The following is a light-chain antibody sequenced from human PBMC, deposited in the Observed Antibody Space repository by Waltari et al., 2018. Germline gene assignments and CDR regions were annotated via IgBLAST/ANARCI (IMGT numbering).Light chain of an antibody. V-gene: IGKV1-27*01. Sequence: DIQMTQSPSSLSASVGDRVTITCRASQDISNYFAWYQQKPGKVPNLLIYSASTLKSGVPPRFSGSGSGTDFTLTINSLRPEDVATYYCQKYDSVPWTFGQGTKVEIK. CDR1: QDISNY. J-gene: IGKJ1*01. CDR2: SAS. CDR3: QKYDSVPWT.